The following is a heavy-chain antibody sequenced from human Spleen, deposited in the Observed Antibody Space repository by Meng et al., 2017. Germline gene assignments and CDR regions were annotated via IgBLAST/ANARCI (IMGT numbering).Heavy chain of an antibody. J-gene: IGHJ6*02. Sequence: LRLSCTVSGASISGGRYYWSWIRQTAEKGLEWIGRIHTSGTTNHNPSLKNRVTTSLDTSKNQFSLRLSSVTAADTAVYFCTHSNTGYAEYYYAMDVWGRGTTVTVSS. CDR3: THSNTGYAEYYYAMDV. CDR2: IHTSGTT. D-gene: IGHD6-13*01. V-gene: IGHV4-61*02. CDR1: GASISGGRYY.